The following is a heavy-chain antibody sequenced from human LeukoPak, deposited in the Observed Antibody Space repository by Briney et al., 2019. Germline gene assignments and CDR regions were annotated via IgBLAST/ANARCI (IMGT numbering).Heavy chain of an antibody. V-gene: IGHV4-34*01. CDR2: INHSGST. CDR3: ARGPFAARPPNYYMDV. Sequence: TSETLSLTCAVYGGSLSGYYWSWIRQPPGKGLEWIGEINHSGSTNDNPSLKSRVTISVDTSKSQFSLKLKSVIAADTAVYYCARGPFAARPPNYYMDVWGKGTTVTVSS. J-gene: IGHJ6*03. CDR1: GGSLSGYY. D-gene: IGHD6-6*01.